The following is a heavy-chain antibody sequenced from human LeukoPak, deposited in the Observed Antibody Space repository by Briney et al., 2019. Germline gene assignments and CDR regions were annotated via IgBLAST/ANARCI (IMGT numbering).Heavy chain of an antibody. D-gene: IGHD6-19*01. CDR3: ARDPQWLDIDY. CDR1: GFTFSSYC. Sequence: GGSLRLSCAASGFTFSSYCMHWVRQAPGKGLEWVAVIWYDGSNKYYADSVKGRFTISRDNSKNTLYLQMNSLRAEDTAVYYCARDPQWLDIDYWGQGTLVTVSS. CDR2: IWYDGSNK. V-gene: IGHV3-33*01. J-gene: IGHJ4*02.